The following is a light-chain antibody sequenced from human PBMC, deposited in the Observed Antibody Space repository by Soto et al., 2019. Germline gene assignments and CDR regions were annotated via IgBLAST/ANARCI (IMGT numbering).Light chain of an antibody. CDR1: QSVSSN. CDR2: GAS. CDR3: KHYNNWPLT. V-gene: IGKV3-15*01. J-gene: IGKJ4*01. Sequence: EIVMTQSPATLSVSPGERATLSCRASQSVSSNLAWYQQKPGQARRLLIYGASTRATGIPARFSGSGSGTEFTLTISSLQSEDFAVYYSKHYNNWPLTFGGGTKVEIK.